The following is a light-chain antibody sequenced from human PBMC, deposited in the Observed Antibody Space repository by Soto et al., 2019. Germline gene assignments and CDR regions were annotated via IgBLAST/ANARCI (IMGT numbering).Light chain of an antibody. CDR1: QGTSSY. CDR2: GAS. Sequence: DIQLTQSPSFLSASVGDRVTITCRASQGTSSYLAWFQQKPGRAPKLLIYGASTLQSGVPSRFSGSGSGTEFTLTISSLQAEDFATYFCQESYTSPAVSFGGGTKVDIK. CDR3: QESYTSPAVS. V-gene: IGKV1-9*01. J-gene: IGKJ4*01.